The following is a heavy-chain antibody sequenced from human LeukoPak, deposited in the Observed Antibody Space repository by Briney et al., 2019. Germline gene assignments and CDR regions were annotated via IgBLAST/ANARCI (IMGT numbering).Heavy chain of an antibody. Sequence: PGGSLRLSCTASGFAFDEHSMNWVRQAPGKGLEWVSSISSSSSYIYYADSVKGRFTISRDNAKNSLYLQMNSLRAEDTAVYYCARGDGYYYDSSGYYLVNYFDYWGQGTLVTVSS. D-gene: IGHD3-22*01. J-gene: IGHJ4*02. CDR1: GFAFDEHS. V-gene: IGHV3-21*01. CDR3: ARGDGYYYDSSGYYLVNYFDY. CDR2: ISSSSSYI.